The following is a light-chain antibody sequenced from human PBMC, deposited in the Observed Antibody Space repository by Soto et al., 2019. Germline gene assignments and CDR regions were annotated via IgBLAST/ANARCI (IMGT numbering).Light chain of an antibody. V-gene: IGLV2-23*02. Sequence: QSALTQPASVSGSPGQSITISCTGTSSDVGSYNLVSWYQQHPGKAPKLMIYEVSKRPSGVSNRFSGSKSGNTASLTISGLQAEDEADYYCCSYAGRGVVFGGGNKVTVL. CDR1: SSDVGSYNL. CDR3: CSYAGRGVV. J-gene: IGLJ2*01. CDR2: EVS.